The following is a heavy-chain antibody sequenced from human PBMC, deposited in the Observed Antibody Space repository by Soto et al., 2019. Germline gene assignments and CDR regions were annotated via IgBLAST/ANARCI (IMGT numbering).Heavy chain of an antibody. CDR3: ARDLQQQLVHPAEYYFDY. Sequence: ASVKVSCKASGYTFTGYYMHWVRQAPGQGLEWMGWINPNSGGTYYAQKFQGRVTMTRDRSISTAYRELSRLRADDTGVYYCARDLQQQLVHPAEYYFDYWGQGTLVTVS. J-gene: IGHJ4*02. D-gene: IGHD6-13*01. CDR1: GYTFTGYY. CDR2: INPNSGGT. V-gene: IGHV1-2*02.